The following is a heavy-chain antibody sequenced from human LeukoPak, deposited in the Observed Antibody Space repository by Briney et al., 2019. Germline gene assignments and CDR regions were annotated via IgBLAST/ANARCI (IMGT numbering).Heavy chain of an antibody. Sequence: GGSLRLSCAASGFTFSSYAMSWVRQAPGRGLEWVSAISGSGGSTCYADSVKGRFTISRDNSKNTLYLQMNSLRAEDTAVYYCARDSSRIVDYWGQGTLVTVSS. D-gene: IGHD6-19*01. CDR1: GFTFSSYA. CDR2: ISGSGGST. CDR3: ARDSSRIVDY. J-gene: IGHJ4*02. V-gene: IGHV3-23*01.